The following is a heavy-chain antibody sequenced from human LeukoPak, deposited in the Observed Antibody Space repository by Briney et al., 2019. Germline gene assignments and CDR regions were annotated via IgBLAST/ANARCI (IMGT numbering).Heavy chain of an antibody. Sequence: PGRSLRLSCAASGFTFSSYAMHWVRQAPGKGLEWVAVISYDGSNKYYADSVKGRFTISRDNSKNTLYLQMNSLRAEDTAVYYCARVGDYSNYGYFDYWGQGTLVTVSS. D-gene: IGHD4-11*01. CDR2: ISYDGSNK. CDR1: GFTFSSYA. V-gene: IGHV3-30*04. CDR3: ARVGDYSNYGYFDY. J-gene: IGHJ4*02.